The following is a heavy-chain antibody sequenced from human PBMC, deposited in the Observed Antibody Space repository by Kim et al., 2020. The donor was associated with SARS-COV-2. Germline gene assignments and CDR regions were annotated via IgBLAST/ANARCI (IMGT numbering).Heavy chain of an antibody. CDR3: TTAFEY. V-gene: IGHV3-74*01. J-gene: IGHJ4*02. Sequence: NKHGTNPYDAESLRGRFTISRDNSKNMVYTQMNSLGAEDTALYYCTTAFEYWGQGTLVTVSS. CDR2: NKHGTNP.